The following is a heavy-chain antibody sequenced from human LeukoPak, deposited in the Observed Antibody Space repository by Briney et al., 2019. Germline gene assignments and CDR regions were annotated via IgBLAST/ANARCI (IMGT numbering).Heavy chain of an antibody. Sequence: NPSETLSLTCAVYGGSLSGYYCTWIRQPPEKGLEWIGEINHNGITNYKPSLRSRVTISMDTSKNQFSLKLSYVTAADTAMYYCARGGENSSNSGPLGPWGHGTLVTVSS. CDR2: INHNGIT. V-gene: IGHV4-34*01. J-gene: IGHJ5*02. CDR3: ARGGENSSNSGPLGP. CDR1: GGSLSGYY. D-gene: IGHD2-2*01.